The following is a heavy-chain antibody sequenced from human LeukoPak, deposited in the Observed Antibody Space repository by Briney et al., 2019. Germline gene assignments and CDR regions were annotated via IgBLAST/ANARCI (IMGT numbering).Heavy chain of an antibody. CDR2: IYRSGST. CDR3: ARSLDYSYYMDV. Sequence: SETLSLTCTVSGYSISSGYWWGWIRQPPQEGLGWIASIYRSGSTYYNPSLKSRVTISVDTSKKQFYLKLSSVTAADTAVYYCARSLDYSYYMDVWGKGTTVTVSS. D-gene: IGHD3-10*01. J-gene: IGHJ6*03. V-gene: IGHV4-38-2*02. CDR1: GYSISSGYW.